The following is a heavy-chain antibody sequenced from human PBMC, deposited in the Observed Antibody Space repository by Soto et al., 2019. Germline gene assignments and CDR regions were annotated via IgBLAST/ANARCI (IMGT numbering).Heavy chain of an antibody. Sequence: GGSLRLSCAASGFTFSSYWMSWVRQAPGKGLEWVANIKQDGSEKYYVDSVKGRFTISRDNAKNSLYLQMNSLRAEDTAVYYCARDSTGFRFDPWGQGTLVTVSA. CDR2: IKQDGSEK. J-gene: IGHJ5*02. V-gene: IGHV3-7*01. CDR1: GFTFSSYW. CDR3: ARDSTGFRFDP.